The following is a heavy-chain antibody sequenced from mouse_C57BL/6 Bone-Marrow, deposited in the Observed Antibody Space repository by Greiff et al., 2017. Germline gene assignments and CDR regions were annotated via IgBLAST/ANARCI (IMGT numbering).Heavy chain of an antibody. CDR2: IHPNSGST. J-gene: IGHJ2*01. V-gene: IGHV1-64*01. D-gene: IGHD1-1*01. CDR3: AKCTTVVAPFDY. Sequence: QVQLQQPGAELVKPGASVKLSCKASGYTFTSYWMHWVKQRPGQGLEWIGMIHPNSGSTNYNEKFKSKATLTVDKSSSTAYMQLSSLTSEDSAVYYCAKCTTVVAPFDYWGQGTTLTVSS. CDR1: GYTFTSYW.